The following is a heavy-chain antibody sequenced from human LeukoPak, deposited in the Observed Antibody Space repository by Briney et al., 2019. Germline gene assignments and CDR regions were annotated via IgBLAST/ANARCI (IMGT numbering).Heavy chain of an antibody. D-gene: IGHD6-19*01. CDR2: IWYDGSNK. V-gene: IGHV3-33*01. CDR3: ARGTVAELAFDI. J-gene: IGHJ3*02. CDR1: GFTFSSYG. Sequence: GGSLRLSRAASGFTFSSYGMHWVRQAPGKGLEWVAVIWYDGSNKYYADSVKGRFTISRDNSKNTLYLQMNSLRAEDTAVYYCARGTVAELAFDIWGQGTMVTVSS.